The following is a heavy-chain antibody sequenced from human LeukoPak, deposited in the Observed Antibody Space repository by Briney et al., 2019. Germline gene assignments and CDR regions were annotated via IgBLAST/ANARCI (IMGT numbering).Heavy chain of an antibody. CDR3: ARYRDYYDSSGYFDY. D-gene: IGHD3-22*01. CDR2: IKQDGSEK. J-gene: IGHJ4*02. V-gene: IGHV3-7*01. CDR1: GFTFSSYW. Sequence: WGSLRLSCAASGFTFSSYWMSWVRQAPGKGLEWVANIKQDGSEKYYVDSVKGRFTISRDNAKNSLYLQMNSLRAEDTAVYYCARYRDYYDSSGYFDYWGQGTLVTVSS.